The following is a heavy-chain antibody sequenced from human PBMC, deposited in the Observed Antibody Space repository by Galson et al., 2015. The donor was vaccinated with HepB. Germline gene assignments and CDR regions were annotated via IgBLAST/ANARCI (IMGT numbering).Heavy chain of an antibody. CDR2: INTNTGNP. D-gene: IGHD3-16*02. CDR3: AREPFDYIWGSYRPPLDY. J-gene: IGHJ4*02. Sequence: SVKVSYKASGYTFTSYAMNWVRQAPGQGLEWMGWINTNTGNPTYAQGFTGRFVFSLDTSVSTAYLQISSLKAEDTAVYYCAREPFDYIWGSYRPPLDYWGQGTLVTVSS. CDR1: GYTFTSYA. V-gene: IGHV7-4-1*02.